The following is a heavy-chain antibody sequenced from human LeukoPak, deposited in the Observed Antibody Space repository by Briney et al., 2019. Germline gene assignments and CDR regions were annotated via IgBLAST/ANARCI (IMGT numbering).Heavy chain of an antibody. CDR1: GYTFTSYD. J-gene: IGHJ4*02. V-gene: IGHV1-8*03. CDR3: ARVTGYYDSSDYFPLDFDY. D-gene: IGHD3-22*01. Sequence: ASVKVSCKASGYTFTSYDINWVRQATGQGLEWMGWMNPNSGNTGYAQKFQGRVTITRNTSISTAYVELSRLRSDDTAVYYCARVTGYYDSSDYFPLDFDYWGQGTLVTVSS. CDR2: MNPNSGNT.